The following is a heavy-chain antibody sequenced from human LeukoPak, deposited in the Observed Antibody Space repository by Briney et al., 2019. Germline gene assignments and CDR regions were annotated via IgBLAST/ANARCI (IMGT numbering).Heavy chain of an antibody. CDR2: IIPIFGTA. V-gene: IGHV1-69*13. J-gene: IGHJ4*02. CDR3: ARGQQWLVFDY. D-gene: IGHD6-19*01. CDR1: GVTFSSYA. Sequence: SVKVSCKASGVTFSSYAISWVRQAPGQGLEWMGGIIPIFGTANYAQKFQGRVTITADESTSTAYTELSSLRSEDTAVYYCARGQQWLVFDYWGQGTLVTVSP.